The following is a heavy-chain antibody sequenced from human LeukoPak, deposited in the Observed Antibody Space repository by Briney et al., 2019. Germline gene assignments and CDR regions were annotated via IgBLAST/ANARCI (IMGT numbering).Heavy chain of an antibody. CDR1: GFTFSSYW. CDR2: INSDGSST. V-gene: IGHV3-74*01. Sequence: GGSLRLSCAASGFTFSSYWMHWVRQAPGKGLVWVSRINSDGSSTSYADSVKGRFTISRDNAKNTLYLQMNSLRAEDTAVYYCARGVLRYDFRSGYYEDAFDIWGQGTMVTVSS. D-gene: IGHD3-3*01. CDR3: ARGVLRYDFRSGYYEDAFDI. J-gene: IGHJ3*02.